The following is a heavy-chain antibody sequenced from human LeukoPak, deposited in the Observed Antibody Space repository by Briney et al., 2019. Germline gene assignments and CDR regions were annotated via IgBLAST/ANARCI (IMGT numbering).Heavy chain of an antibody. J-gene: IGHJ3*02. CDR3: AKDIRRFGSSGFPEAFDI. V-gene: IGHV3-9*01. CDR2: ISWNSGSI. CDR1: GFTFDDYG. Sequence: GGSLRLSCAASGFTFDDYGMSWVRQAPRKGLEWVSGISWNSGSIGYADSVKGRFTISRDNAKNSLYLQMNSLRAEDTALYYCAKDIRRFGSSGFPEAFDIWGQGTMVTVSS. D-gene: IGHD6-19*01.